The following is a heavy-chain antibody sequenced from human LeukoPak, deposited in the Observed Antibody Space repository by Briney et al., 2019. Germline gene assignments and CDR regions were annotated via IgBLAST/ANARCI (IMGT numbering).Heavy chain of an antibody. CDR2: IIPIFGTA. J-gene: IGHJ4*02. CDR1: GGTFSSYA. V-gene: IGHV1-69*13. CDR3: ARDSRDYGSGSSQYYFDY. D-gene: IGHD3-10*01. Sequence: SVNVSFKASGGTFSSYAISWVGPAPGQGREWMGGIIPIFGTANYAQKFQGRVTITADESTSTAYMEMSSLRSEDTAVYYCARDSRDYGSGSSQYYFDYWGQGTLVTVSS.